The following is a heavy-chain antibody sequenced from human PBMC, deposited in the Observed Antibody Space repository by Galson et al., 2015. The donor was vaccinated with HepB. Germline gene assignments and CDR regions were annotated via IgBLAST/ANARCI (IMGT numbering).Heavy chain of an antibody. V-gene: IGHV1-24*01. CDR1: GYTLTELS. D-gene: IGHD2-2*01. CDR2: FDPEDGET. J-gene: IGHJ5*02. CDR3: ATGIRNKYCSSTSCQDGGFDP. Sequence: SVKVSCKVSGYTLTELSMHWVRQAPGKGLEWMGGFDPEDGETIYAQKFQGRVTMTEDTSTDTAYMELSSLRSEDTAVYYCATGIRNKYCSSTSCQDGGFDPWGQGTLVTVSS.